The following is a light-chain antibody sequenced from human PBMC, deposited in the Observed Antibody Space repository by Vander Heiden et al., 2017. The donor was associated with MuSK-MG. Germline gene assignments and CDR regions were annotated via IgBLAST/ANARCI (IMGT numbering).Light chain of an antibody. CDR2: DVS. Sequence: QSALTQPASVSGSPGQSLTISCTGTSSDVGGYNYVSWYQQHPGKAPKLMIYDVSNRPSGVSDRFSGSKSGNTASLTISGLQAEDEATYYCTSYTSSSTRVMFGGGTKLTVI. V-gene: IGLV2-14*03. J-gene: IGLJ3*02. CDR1: SSDVGGYNY. CDR3: TSYTSSSTRVM.